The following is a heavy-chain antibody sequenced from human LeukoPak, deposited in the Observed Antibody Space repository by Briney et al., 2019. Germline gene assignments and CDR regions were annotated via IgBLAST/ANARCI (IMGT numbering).Heavy chain of an antibody. Sequence: SETLSLTCAVYGGSFRGYYWSWIRQPPGKGLEWIGEISHSGSTNYNPSLKSRVTISVDTSKNQFSLKLSSVTAADTAVYFCVRDLVATIDHYYYGMDVWGQGTTVTVSS. CDR1: GGSFRGYY. J-gene: IGHJ6*02. D-gene: IGHD5-12*01. V-gene: IGHV4-34*01. CDR3: VRDLVATIDHYYYGMDV. CDR2: ISHSGST.